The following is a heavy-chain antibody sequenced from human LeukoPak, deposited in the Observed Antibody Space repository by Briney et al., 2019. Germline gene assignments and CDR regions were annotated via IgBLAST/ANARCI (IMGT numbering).Heavy chain of an antibody. Sequence: GGSLRLSCAASEFTFSSYAMHWVRQAPGKGLEWVAVISYDESNKYYADSVKGRFTISRDNSKNTLYLQMDSLRAEDTAVYYCARRYSNTWYYFDSWGQGTLVTVSS. D-gene: IGHD1-26*01. CDR2: ISYDESNK. CDR1: EFTFSSYA. V-gene: IGHV3-30-3*01. J-gene: IGHJ4*02. CDR3: ARRYSNTWYYFDS.